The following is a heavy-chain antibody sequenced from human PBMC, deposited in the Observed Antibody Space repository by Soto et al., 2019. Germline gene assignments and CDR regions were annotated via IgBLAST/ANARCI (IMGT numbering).Heavy chain of an antibody. CDR1: GFTFSSYS. J-gene: IGHJ5*02. CDR2: ISSSSSTI. Sequence: GGSLRLSCAASGFTFSSYSMNWVRQAPGKGLEWVSFISSSSSTIYYADSVKGRFTISRDNAKNSLYLQMNSLRAEDTAVYYCARHPERIAQIGWFDPWGQGTLVTVSS. V-gene: IGHV3-48*01. D-gene: IGHD6-13*01. CDR3: ARHPERIAQIGWFDP.